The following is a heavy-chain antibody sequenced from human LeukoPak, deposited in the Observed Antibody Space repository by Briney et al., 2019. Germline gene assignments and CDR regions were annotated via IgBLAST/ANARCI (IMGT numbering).Heavy chain of an antibody. CDR3: VRGGGWDTTAMVTHYFDA. D-gene: IGHD5-18*01. Sequence: SETPSLTCTVSGGSISSYYWSWIRQPAGKGLEWTGRIYTSGSTNYNPSLKSRVTMSVDTSKNQFSLKLSSVTAEDTATYYCVRGGGWDTTAMVTHYFDAWGQGTLVTVSS. CDR2: IYTSGST. J-gene: IGHJ4*02. CDR1: GGSISSYY. V-gene: IGHV4-4*07.